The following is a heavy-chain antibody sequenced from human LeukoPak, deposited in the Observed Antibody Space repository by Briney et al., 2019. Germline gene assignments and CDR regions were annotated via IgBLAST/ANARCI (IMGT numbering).Heavy chain of an antibody. CDR2: IYHSGST. V-gene: IGHV4-38-2*02. Sequence: SETLSLTCTVSGYSISSGYYWGWIRQPPGKGLEWIGSIYHSGSTNYNPSLKSRVTISVDTSKNQFSLKLSSVTAADTAVYYCARGEKGRIAARPYYYYYMDVWGKGTTVTVSS. J-gene: IGHJ6*03. D-gene: IGHD6-6*01. CDR3: ARGEKGRIAARPYYYYYMDV. CDR1: GYSISSGYY.